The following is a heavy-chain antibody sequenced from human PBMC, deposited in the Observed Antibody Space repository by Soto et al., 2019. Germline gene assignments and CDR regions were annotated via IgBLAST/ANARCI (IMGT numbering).Heavy chain of an antibody. J-gene: IGHJ4*02. CDR3: ARDEI. CDR2: INQDGSGK. V-gene: IGHV3-7*01. Sequence: GGSLRLSCAASGFTFSRSWMSWVRQAPGKGLEWVANINQDGSGKYYVDSVKGRFTISRDNAKNSLYLQMNSLRAEDTAVYYCARDEIWGQGTLVTVSS. CDR1: GFTFSRSW.